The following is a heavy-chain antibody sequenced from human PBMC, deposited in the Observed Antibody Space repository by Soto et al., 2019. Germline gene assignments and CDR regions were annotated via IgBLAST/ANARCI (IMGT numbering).Heavy chain of an antibody. V-gene: IGHV3-15*01. CDR2: IKSKNDGGTI. J-gene: IGHJ4*02. CDR3: TAETYCGGGSCPEY. Sequence: EVQLVESGGGLVKPGGSLRLSCAASGSTFSHFWMSWVRQAPGKGLEWVGRIKSKNDGGTIDYAAPVKGRFTISRDDSKNTVDLQANSLEAEDTAVYFCTAETYCGGGSCPEYWVQGTLVTVSS. D-gene: IGHD2-15*01. CDR1: GSTFSHFW.